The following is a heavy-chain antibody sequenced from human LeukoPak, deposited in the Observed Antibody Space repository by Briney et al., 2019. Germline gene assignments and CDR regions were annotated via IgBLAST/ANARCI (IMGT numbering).Heavy chain of an antibody. CDR1: GGSISSSTYY. J-gene: IGHJ4*02. V-gene: IGHV4-39*01. CDR3: ASPGGGPTDY. Sequence: PSETLSLTCTVSGGSISSSTYYWGWIRQPPGKGLEWIGSIYYSGSTYYNPSLKSRVTISVDTSKNQFSLKLSSVTAADTAVYYCASPGGGPTDYWGQGTLVTVSS. D-gene: IGHD3-16*01. CDR2: IYYSGST.